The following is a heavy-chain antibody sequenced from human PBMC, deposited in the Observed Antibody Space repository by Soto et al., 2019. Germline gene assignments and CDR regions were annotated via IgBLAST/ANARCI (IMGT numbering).Heavy chain of an antibody. CDR2: INSSGIT. J-gene: IGHJ4*02. D-gene: IGHD1-26*01. V-gene: IGHV4-30-4*01. Sequence: QVQLQESGPGLVKPSQTLSLTCTVSGGSISSGDYYWSWIRQSPGKGLEWIGYINSSGITYYNLSLMSRVTISVDTSKNQFSLKLTSVTAADTAVYYCARGFSGDYFDSWGQGTLVTVSS. CDR3: ARGFSGDYFDS. CDR1: GGSISSGDYY.